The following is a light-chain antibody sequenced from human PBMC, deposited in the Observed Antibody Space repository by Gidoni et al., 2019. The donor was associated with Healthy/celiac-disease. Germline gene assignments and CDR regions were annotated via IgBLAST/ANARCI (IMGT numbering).Light chain of an antibody. CDR1: QSVSSSY. CDR2: GAS. CDR3: QQYGSSPPFT. Sequence: ETELTQSPGTLSLSPGASATLSCRASQSVSSSYLAWYQQKPGQAPRLLIYGASSRATGIPDRFSGSGSGTDFTLTISRLEPEDFAVYYCQQYGSSPPFTFGPGTKVDIK. V-gene: IGKV3-20*01. J-gene: IGKJ3*01.